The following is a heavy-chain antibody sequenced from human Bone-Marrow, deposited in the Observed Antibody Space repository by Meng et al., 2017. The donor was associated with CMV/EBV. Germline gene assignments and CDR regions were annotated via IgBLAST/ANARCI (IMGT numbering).Heavy chain of an antibody. Sequence: GESLKISCAASRFTFSTYAIHWVRQAPGKGLEWVAVISYDGSNKYYADSVKGRFTISRDNSKNTLYLQMNSLRAEDTAVYYCARGTGVAPVDGMDVWGQGTTVTVSS. CDR2: ISYDGSNK. CDR1: RFTFSTYA. J-gene: IGHJ6*02. D-gene: IGHD1-14*01. CDR3: ARGTGVAPVDGMDV. V-gene: IGHV3-30-3*01.